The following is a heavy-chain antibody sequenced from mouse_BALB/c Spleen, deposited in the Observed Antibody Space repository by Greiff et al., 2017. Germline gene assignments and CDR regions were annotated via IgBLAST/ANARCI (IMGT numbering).Heavy chain of an antibody. Sequence: EVKLVESGGGLVKPGGSLKLSCAASGFTFSDYYMYWVRQTPEKRLEWVATISDGGSYTYYPDSVKGRFTISRDNAKNNLYLQMSSLKSEDTAMYYCARAGGWLLPAWFAYWGQGTLVTVSA. CDR3: ARAGGWLLPAWFAY. CDR2: ISDGGSYT. J-gene: IGHJ3*01. V-gene: IGHV5-4*02. D-gene: IGHD2-3*01. CDR1: GFTFSDYY.